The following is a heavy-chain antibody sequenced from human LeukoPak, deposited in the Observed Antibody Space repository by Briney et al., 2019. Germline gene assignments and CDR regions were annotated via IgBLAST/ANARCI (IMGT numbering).Heavy chain of an antibody. CDR1: GFTFSNHG. V-gene: IGHV3-30*02. D-gene: IGHD6-6*01. CDR3: KTSSSSGSDSRSSGSDY. Sequence: PGGSLRLSCAASGFTFSNHGMHWVRQAPGKGPEWVAFIRYDGSQKYYADSVKGRFTISRDNSKNTLYLQMNSLRAEDTAVYYTKTSSSSGSDSRSSGSDYWGQGTLVTVSS. CDR2: IRYDGSQK. J-gene: IGHJ4*02.